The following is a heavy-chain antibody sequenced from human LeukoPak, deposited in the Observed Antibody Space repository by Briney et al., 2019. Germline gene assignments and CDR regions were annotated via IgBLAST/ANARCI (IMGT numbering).Heavy chain of an antibody. V-gene: IGHV3-23*01. J-gene: IGHJ4*02. CDR3: ATEGFYY. Sequence: GGSLRLSCAASGAAFTKYGMKWVRQAAGAGLEYISGISRSGDITNYADSVKGRVTISRDNVQNTLYLQMNSLRADDTALYYCATEGFYYWGPGTQVTVSS. CDR2: ISRSGDIT. CDR1: GAAFTKYG.